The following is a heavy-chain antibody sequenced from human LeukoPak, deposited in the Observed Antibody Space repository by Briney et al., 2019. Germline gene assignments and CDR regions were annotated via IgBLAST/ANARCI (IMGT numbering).Heavy chain of an antibody. J-gene: IGHJ5*02. CDR3: ARHSGTRWYSSSWYDWFDH. D-gene: IGHD6-13*01. V-gene: IGHV4-39*01. CDR1: GGSISSSSYY. Sequence: SETLSLTCTVSGGSISSSSYYWGWIRQPPGKGLEWIGSIYYSGSTYYNPSLKSRVTISVDTSKNQFSLKLSSVTAADTAVYYCARHSGTRWYSSSWYDWFDHWGQGTLVSVST. CDR2: IYYSGST.